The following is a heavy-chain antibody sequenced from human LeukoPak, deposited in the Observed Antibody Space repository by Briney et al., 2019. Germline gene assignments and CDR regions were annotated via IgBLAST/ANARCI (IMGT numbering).Heavy chain of an antibody. V-gene: IGHV3-21*01. J-gene: IGHJ4*02. CDR1: GFTFSSYS. CDR3: ARDGGVDGYNSYFDY. Sequence: KPGGSLRLSCAASGFTFSSYSMNWVRQAPGKGLEWDSSISSRSSNLYYADSVKGRFTISRDNAKNSLYLQMNSLRAEDTALYYCARDGGVDGYNSYFDYWGQGTLVTVSS. D-gene: IGHD5-24*01. CDR2: ISSRSSNL.